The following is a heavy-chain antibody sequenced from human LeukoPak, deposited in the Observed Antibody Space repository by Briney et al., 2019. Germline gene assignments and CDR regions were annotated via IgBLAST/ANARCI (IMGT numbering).Heavy chain of an antibody. D-gene: IGHD5-24*01. J-gene: IGHJ3*01. CDR3: ARDGSNSHAFDV. Sequence: PGGSLRLSCAASGFTFGSYAMTWVRQAPGKGLVWVSRIVGDGSYTNYADSVKGRFTISRDNAKNTLFLQMNSLRAEDTAVYYCARDGSNSHAFDVWGLGTMVTVSS. CDR1: GFTFGSYA. V-gene: IGHV3-74*01. CDR2: IVGDGSYT.